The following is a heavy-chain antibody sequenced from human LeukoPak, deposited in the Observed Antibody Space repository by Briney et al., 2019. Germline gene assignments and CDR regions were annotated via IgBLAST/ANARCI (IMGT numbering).Heavy chain of an antibody. CDR3: ARRTDSYGYHSY. CDR1: GGSISPYY. J-gene: IGHJ4*02. D-gene: IGHD5-18*01. V-gene: IGHV4-59*01. Sequence: PSETLSLTCTVSGGSISPYYWSWIRQPPGKGLEWIGYVYYSGSTTYNPSLRSRVTISVDTSKNQFSLKLSSVTAADTAVYYCARRTDSYGYHSYWGQGTLVTVSS. CDR2: VYYSGST.